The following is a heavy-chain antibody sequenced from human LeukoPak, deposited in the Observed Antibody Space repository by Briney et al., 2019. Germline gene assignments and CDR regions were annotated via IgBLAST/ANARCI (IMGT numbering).Heavy chain of an antibody. Sequence: GGSLRLSCAASGFTFSSYSMNWVRQAPGKGLEYVSAISSNGGSTYYANSVKGRFTISRDNSKNTLYLQMGSLRAEDMAVYYCARDLMATITYWGQGTLVTVSS. CDR3: ARDLMATITY. CDR1: GFTFSSYS. J-gene: IGHJ4*02. D-gene: IGHD5-24*01. V-gene: IGHV3-64*01. CDR2: ISSNGGST.